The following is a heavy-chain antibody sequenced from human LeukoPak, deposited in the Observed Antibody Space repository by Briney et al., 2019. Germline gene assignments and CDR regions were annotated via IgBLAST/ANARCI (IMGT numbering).Heavy chain of an antibody. V-gene: IGHV5-51*01. Sequence: GESLKISCKGSGYRFTSYWIGWVRQMPGKGLEWMGIIYPGDSDTRYSPSFQGQVTISADKSITTAYLQWSSLKASDNAMYYCVRRPDMYNWNDFDYWGQGTLVTVSS. J-gene: IGHJ4*02. D-gene: IGHD1-1*01. CDR3: VRRPDMYNWNDFDY. CDR2: IYPGDSDT. CDR1: GYRFTSYW.